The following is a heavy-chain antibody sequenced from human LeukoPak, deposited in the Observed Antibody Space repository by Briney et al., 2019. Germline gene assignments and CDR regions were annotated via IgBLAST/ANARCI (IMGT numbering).Heavy chain of an antibody. CDR3: ARSRCSGGSCYGLDY. D-gene: IGHD2-15*01. CDR2: IGTTGDT. CDR1: GFTFTTYD. J-gene: IGHJ4*02. Sequence: GGSLRLSCAASGFTFTTYDMHWVRQATGKGLEWVSAIGTTGDTYYPGSVKGRFTISRENAKNSLYLQMDSLRAEDTAVYYCARSRCSGGSCYGLDYWGQGTLVTVSS. V-gene: IGHV3-13*01.